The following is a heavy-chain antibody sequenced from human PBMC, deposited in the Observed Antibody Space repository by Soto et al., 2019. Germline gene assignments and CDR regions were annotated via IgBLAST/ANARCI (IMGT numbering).Heavy chain of an antibody. CDR1: GGSFSDNY. J-gene: IGHJ6*03. CDR2: INHNGNT. CDR3: ARGGGPHCSSSSCQGMDV. V-gene: IGHV4-34*01. D-gene: IGHD2-2*01. Sequence: PSDTLSLTCAVYGGSFSDNYWTWIRQPPGKGLEWIGEINHNGNTNYNPSLKSRVTISVDTSNNQFSLKMGSVTAADTAIYYCARGGGPHCSSSSCQGMDVWGKGTTVTVSS.